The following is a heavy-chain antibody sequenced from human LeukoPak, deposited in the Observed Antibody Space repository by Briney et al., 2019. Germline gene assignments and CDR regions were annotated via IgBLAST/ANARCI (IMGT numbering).Heavy chain of an antibody. CDR2: ISTGNGDT. Sequence: VASVKVSCKASGFTFTNNALHWVRQAPGQRLEWMGWISTGNGDTKYSQKFQGRDTLTRDTSASTVYMELSSLRSEDTAVYYCGRGGSSGVDYWGQGTLVTVSS. D-gene: IGHD2-15*01. CDR3: GRGGSSGVDY. J-gene: IGHJ4*02. CDR1: GFTFTNNA. V-gene: IGHV1-3*04.